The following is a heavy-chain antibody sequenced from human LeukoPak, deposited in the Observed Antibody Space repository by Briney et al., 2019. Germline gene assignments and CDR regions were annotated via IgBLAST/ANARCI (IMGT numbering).Heavy chain of an antibody. Sequence: GGSLRLSCAASGFTFSSYWMHWVRQAPGKGLEWVSSISSSSGYIYYADSVKGRFTISRDNAKNSLYLQMNSLRAEDTAVYYCARGVPVYSSSFDYWGQGTLVTVSS. D-gene: IGHD6-6*01. CDR3: ARGVPVYSSSFDY. CDR1: GFTFSSYW. CDR2: ISSSSGYI. V-gene: IGHV3-21*01. J-gene: IGHJ4*02.